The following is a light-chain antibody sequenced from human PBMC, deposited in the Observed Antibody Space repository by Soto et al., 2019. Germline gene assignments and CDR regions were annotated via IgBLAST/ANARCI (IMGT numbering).Light chain of an antibody. Sequence: QSALTQPASVSGSPGRSVTISCTGTSTDVGDFNYVSWYQNLPGRAPKLIIYDVTNRPSGISYRFSASKSGRTASLTISGLQAEDEGDYYCSSYSSSTTHVVFGGGTKVTVL. CDR2: DVT. V-gene: IGLV2-14*03. CDR3: SSYSSSTTHVV. CDR1: STDVGDFNY. J-gene: IGLJ2*01.